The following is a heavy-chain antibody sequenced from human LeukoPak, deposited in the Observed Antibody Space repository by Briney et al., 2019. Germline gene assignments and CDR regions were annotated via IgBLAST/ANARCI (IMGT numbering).Heavy chain of an antibody. CDR2: ISGSGGST. CDR1: GFTRSNYG. J-gene: IGHJ4*02. D-gene: IGHD4-17*01. Sequence: GGSLRLSCAASGFTRSNYGVSWVRQAPGKGLEWVSAISGSGGSTYYADSVKGRLTISRDNSKNTLYLQMNSLRAEDTAVYYCAKFIYLAKLRCQDYWGQGTLVTVSS. CDR3: AKFIYLAKLRCQDY. V-gene: IGHV3-23*01.